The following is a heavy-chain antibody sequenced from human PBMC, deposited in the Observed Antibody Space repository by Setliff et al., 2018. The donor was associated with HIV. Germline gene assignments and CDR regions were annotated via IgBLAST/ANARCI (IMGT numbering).Heavy chain of an antibody. V-gene: IGHV4-31*03. CDR3: ARYCGGDCYPSAYYMDV. D-gene: IGHD2-21*01. CDR1: GGSISSGGYY. Sequence: SETLSLTCTVSGGSISSGGYYWSWIRQHPGKGLEWIGYIYYSGSTYYNPSLKSRVTISVDTSEIQFSLKLSSVTAADTAVYYCARYCGGDCYPSAYYMDVWGKGTTVTVSS. CDR2: IYYSGST. J-gene: IGHJ6*03.